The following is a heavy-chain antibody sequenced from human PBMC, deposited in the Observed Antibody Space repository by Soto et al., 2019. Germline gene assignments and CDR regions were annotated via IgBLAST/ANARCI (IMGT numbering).Heavy chain of an antibody. CDR2: IYPGDSDT. V-gene: IGHV5-51*01. CDR3: ARLGQLVPLYYYYYGMDV. Sequence: GESLKISCKGSGYSFTSYWIGWVRQVPGKGLEWMGIIYPGDSDTRYSPSFQGQVTISADKSISTAYLQWSSLKASDTAMYYCARLGQLVPLYYYYYGMDVWGQGTTVTVSS. J-gene: IGHJ6*02. D-gene: IGHD6-6*01. CDR1: GYSFTSYW.